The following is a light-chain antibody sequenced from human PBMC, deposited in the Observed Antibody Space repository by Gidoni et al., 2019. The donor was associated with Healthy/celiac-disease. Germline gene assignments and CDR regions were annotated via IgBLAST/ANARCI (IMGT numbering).Light chain of an antibody. Sequence: EIVLTQSPGTLSLSPGERATPSCRASQSVSSSYLAWYQQKPGQAPRLLIYGASSRATGIPDRFSGSGSGTDCTLTISRLEPEDFAVYYCQQYGSSPWTFGQGTKVEIK. CDR3: QQYGSSPWT. V-gene: IGKV3-20*01. CDR1: QSVSSSY. CDR2: GAS. J-gene: IGKJ1*01.